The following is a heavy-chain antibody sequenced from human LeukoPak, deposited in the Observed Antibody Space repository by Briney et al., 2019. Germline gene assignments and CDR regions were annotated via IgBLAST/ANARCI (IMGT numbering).Heavy chain of an antibody. V-gene: IGHV3-21*01. CDR1: GVTFSSYS. CDR3: ARDSPAYYDFWSGYYNGGVSRPQDY. J-gene: IGHJ4*02. Sequence: GGSLRLSCAASGVTFSSYSMNWVRQAPGKGLEWVSSISSSSSYIYYADSVKGRFAISRDNAKNSLYLQMNSLRAEDTAVYYCARDSPAYYDFWSGYYNGGVSRPQDYWGQGTLVTVSS. D-gene: IGHD3-3*01. CDR2: ISSSSSYI.